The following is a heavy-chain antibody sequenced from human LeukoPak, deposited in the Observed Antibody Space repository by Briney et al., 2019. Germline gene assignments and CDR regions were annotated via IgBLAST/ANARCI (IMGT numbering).Heavy chain of an antibody. D-gene: IGHD2-21*01. J-gene: IGHJ4*02. CDR1: GGSFSGYY. CDR2: INHSGST. Sequence: SETLSLTCAVYGGSFSGYYWSWIRQPPGKGLEWIGEINHSGSTNYNPSLKSRVTISVDTSKNQFSLKLSSVTAADTAVYYCARDEITHIDTWGQGTLVTVSS. CDR3: ARDEITHIDT. V-gene: IGHV4-34*01.